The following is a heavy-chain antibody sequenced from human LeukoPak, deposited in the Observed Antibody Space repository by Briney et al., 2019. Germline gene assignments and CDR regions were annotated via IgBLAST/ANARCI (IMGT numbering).Heavy chain of an antibody. CDR2: IYTSGST. CDR3: ARDTPYCSSTSCYGGYDY. Sequence: SETLSLTCTVSGGSISSYYWSWIRQPAGKGLEWIGRIYTSGSTNYNPSLKSRVTMSVDTSKNQFSLKLSSVTAADTAVYYCARDTPYCSSTSCYGGYDYWGQGILVTVSS. J-gene: IGHJ4*02. CDR1: GGSISSYY. D-gene: IGHD2-2*01. V-gene: IGHV4-4*07.